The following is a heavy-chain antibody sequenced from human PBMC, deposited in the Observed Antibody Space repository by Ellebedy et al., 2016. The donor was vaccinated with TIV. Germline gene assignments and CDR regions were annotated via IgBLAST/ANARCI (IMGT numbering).Heavy chain of an antibody. CDR1: EFTFSSSA. CDR3: VHIVVVTATGY. CDR2: IRRKANNYAT. D-gene: IGHD2-21*02. J-gene: IGHJ4*02. V-gene: IGHV3-73*01. Sequence: PGGSLRLSCAPSEFTFSSSAMHWVRQASGKGLEWVARIRRKANNYATAYAASVKGRFTISRDDSKNTAYLQMNSLKTEDTAVYYCVHIVVVTATGYWGQGTLVTVSS.